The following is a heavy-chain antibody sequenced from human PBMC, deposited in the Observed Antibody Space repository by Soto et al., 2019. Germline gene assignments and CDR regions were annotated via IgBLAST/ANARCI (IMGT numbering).Heavy chain of an antibody. CDR2: FSGPGGST. V-gene: IGHV3-23*01. Sequence: EVHLLESGGGLVQPGGSLRLSCAASGFIFSNFAMTWVRQPPGKGLEWVSTFSGPGGSTNYADSVKGRFTISRDNSNYMLYLQMNSLRAEDTAVYFCAKGAVVAATHFENWGQGTLVTVSS. D-gene: IGHD2-15*01. CDR3: AKGAVVAATHFEN. J-gene: IGHJ4*02. CDR1: GFIFSNFA.